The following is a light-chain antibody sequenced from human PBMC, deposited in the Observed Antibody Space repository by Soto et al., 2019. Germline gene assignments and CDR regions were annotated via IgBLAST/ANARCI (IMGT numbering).Light chain of an antibody. J-gene: IGKJ4*02. V-gene: IGKV3-15*01. CDR3: QQYHSWPA. CDR1: KRVFTS. CDR2: GAD. Sequence: EVVMMQSPATLSVSPGERVPLSCRASKRVFTSLAWFQQKPGQAPRLLIYGADPRPIGIPARFSGSGSRTEFTLTISSLQSEDFAVYYCQQYHSWPAFGRGTRLEIK.